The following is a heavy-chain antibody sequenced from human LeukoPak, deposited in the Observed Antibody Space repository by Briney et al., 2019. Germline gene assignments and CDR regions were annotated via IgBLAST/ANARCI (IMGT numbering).Heavy chain of an antibody. CDR1: GFTFDDYA. Sequence: GGSLRLSCAASGFTFDDYAMHWARQAPGKGLEWVSGISWNSGSIGYADSVKGRFTISRDNAKNSLYLQMNSLRAEDTALYYCAKGVGATFDAFDIWGQGTMVTVSS. CDR3: AKGVGATFDAFDI. D-gene: IGHD1-26*01. J-gene: IGHJ3*02. V-gene: IGHV3-9*01. CDR2: ISWNSGSI.